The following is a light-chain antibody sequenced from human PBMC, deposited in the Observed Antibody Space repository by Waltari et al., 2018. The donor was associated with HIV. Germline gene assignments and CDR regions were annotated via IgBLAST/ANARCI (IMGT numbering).Light chain of an antibody. J-gene: IGLJ3*02. CDR3: AAWDDSLMGV. V-gene: IGLV1-44*01. Sequence: QSVLTQPPSASGTPGQRVTISLSGSSSNIGSYTLIWYQQLPGTSPKLLIYYNNQRPSGVPDRFSGSKSGTSASLAISGLQSEDEADYYCAAWDDSLMGVFGGGTRLTVL. CDR2: YNN. CDR1: SSNIGSYT.